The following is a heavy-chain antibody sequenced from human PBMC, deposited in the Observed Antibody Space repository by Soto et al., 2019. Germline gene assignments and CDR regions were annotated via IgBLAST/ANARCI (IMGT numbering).Heavy chain of an antibody. Sequence: PLGSLRPSCAASGFSLSTNTMPWVRQIPAKAPACVASISDHRRRESYAAFVKVRFTISRDTANNILYLEMNSLRAEDTSLNYSARVATAMTYDFWGQGTQVTVS. CDR3: ARVATAMTYDF. CDR1: GFSLSTNT. CDR2: ISDHRRRE. V-gene: IGHV3-30*04. J-gene: IGHJ4*02.